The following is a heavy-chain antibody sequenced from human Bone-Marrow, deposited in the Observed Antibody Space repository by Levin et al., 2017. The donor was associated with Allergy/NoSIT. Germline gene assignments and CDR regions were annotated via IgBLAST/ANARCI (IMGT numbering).Heavy chain of an antibody. J-gene: IGHJ6*02. CDR3: VKEAHDSTFGYGMDV. CDR2: IWFDGSDR. CDR1: GFSFSTYG. Sequence: QSGGSLRLSCAASGFSFSTYGMHWVRQAPGKGLQWVAIIWFDGSDRIYADSVKGRFTISRDNSKNTLYLQMNSLRVEDTAVYYCVKEAHDSTFGYGMDVWGQGTTVTVSS. D-gene: IGHD3-16*01. V-gene: IGHV3-33*03.